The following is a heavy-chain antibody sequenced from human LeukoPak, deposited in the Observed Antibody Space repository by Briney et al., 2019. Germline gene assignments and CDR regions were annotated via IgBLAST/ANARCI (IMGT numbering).Heavy chain of an antibody. CDR2: INHSGST. Sequence: PSETLSLTCAVYGGSFSGYYWSWIRQPPGKGLEWIGEINHSGSTNYNPSLKSRVTISVDTSKNQFSLKLSSVTAAGTAVYYCARAKYSSSPIDYWGQETLVTVSS. V-gene: IGHV4-34*01. CDR3: ARAKYSSSPIDY. J-gene: IGHJ4*02. D-gene: IGHD6-6*01. CDR1: GGSFSGYY.